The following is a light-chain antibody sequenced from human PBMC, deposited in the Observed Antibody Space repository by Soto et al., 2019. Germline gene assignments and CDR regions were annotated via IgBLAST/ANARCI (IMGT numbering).Light chain of an antibody. Sequence: DIQMTQAPSTLAAALGDRVTITCRASQSISSWLSGYQQKPGKAPKLLLYDASNLETGVPSRFSGSGSGTDFPFTISSLQPEDIATYYCQQYDNLLLPFGGGTKVAIK. CDR1: QSISSW. CDR2: DAS. V-gene: IGKV1-33*01. J-gene: IGKJ4*01. CDR3: QQYDNLLLP.